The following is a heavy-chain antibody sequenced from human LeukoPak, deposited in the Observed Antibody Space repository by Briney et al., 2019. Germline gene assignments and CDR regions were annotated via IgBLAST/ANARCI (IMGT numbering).Heavy chain of an antibody. CDR1: GYTFIDYY. CDR3: ARDSAIVVVTAPDY. J-gene: IGHJ4*02. CDR2: INPSGGST. V-gene: IGHV1-46*01. D-gene: IGHD2-21*02. Sequence: GASVKVSCKASGYTFIDYYINWVRQAPGQGLERMGIINPSGGSTNYAQKFQGRVTMTRDMSTSTVYMELSSLRSEDTAVYYCARDSAIVVVTAPDYWGQGTLVTVSS.